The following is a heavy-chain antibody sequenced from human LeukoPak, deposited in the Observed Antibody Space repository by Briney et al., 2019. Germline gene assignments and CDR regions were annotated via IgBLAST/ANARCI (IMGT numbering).Heavy chain of an antibody. J-gene: IGHJ4*02. CDR2: IKQDGSEK. CDR1: GFTFSSYW. V-gene: IGHV3-7*01. Sequence: QSGGSLRLSCAASGFTFSSYWMSWFRQAPGEGLEWVANIKQDGSEKNYVDSVKGRFAISRDNAKNSLYLQMNSLRAEDTAVYSCARIGLFSNGRFYLDYWGQGVLVTVSS. D-gene: IGHD3-22*01. CDR3: ARIGLFSNGRFYLDY.